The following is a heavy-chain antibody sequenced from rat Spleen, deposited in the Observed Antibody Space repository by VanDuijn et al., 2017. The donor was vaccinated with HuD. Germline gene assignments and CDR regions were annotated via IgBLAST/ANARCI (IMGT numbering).Heavy chain of an antibody. J-gene: IGHJ2*01. D-gene: IGHD1-6*01. Sequence: EVQLVESGGGLVQPGRSLKLSCAASGFTFSNYYMAWVRQAPTKGLEWVAYISTGGVNTYYRDSMKGRFTVSRDNAKSTLNLQMDSLRSEDTATYYCSTAGSGLDYYYAGGFDYWGQGVMVTVSS. CDR2: ISTGGVNT. CDR3: STAGSGLDYYYAGGFDY. CDR1: GFTFSNYY. V-gene: IGHV5-27*01.